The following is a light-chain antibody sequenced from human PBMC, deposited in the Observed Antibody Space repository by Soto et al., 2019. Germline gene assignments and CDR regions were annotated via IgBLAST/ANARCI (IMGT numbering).Light chain of an antibody. J-gene: IGKJ2*01. CDR1: QSVSSY. V-gene: IGKV3-11*01. Sequence: EIVLTQSPATLSLSPGERATLSCRASQSVSSYLAWYQQKPGQAPRLLIYDASNRAPGIPARFSGSGSGTDFTLTIXXXEPXXXAXXXCXXRSNWYTFGQGTKLEIK. CDR2: DAS. CDR3: XXRSNWYT.